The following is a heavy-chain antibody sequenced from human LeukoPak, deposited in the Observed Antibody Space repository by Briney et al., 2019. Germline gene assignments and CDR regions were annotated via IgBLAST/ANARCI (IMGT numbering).Heavy chain of an antibody. J-gene: IGHJ4*02. CDR3: ARVRVLGYCSGGSCYSAHFDY. Sequence: GGSLRLSCTVSGFTVSSNSMSWVRQAPGKGLEWVSFIYSDNTHYSDSVKGRFTISRDNSKNTLYLQMNSLRAEDTAVYYCARVRVLGYCSGGSCYSAHFDYWGQGTLVTVSS. CDR2: IYSDNT. D-gene: IGHD2-15*01. CDR1: GFTVSSNS. V-gene: IGHV3-53*01.